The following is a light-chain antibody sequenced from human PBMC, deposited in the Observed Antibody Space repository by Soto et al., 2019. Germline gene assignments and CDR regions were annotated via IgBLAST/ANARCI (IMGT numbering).Light chain of an antibody. Sequence: DIQMTQSPSSLSASVGDRVTITCRASQSISSYLNWYQQKPGKAPKLLIYAASSLQRGVPSRFSGSGSDTDFTLTISSLQPEDFASYYCQQSYSTPYTFGQGTKLEIK. CDR2: AAS. V-gene: IGKV1-39*01. CDR1: QSISSY. J-gene: IGKJ2*01. CDR3: QQSYSTPYT.